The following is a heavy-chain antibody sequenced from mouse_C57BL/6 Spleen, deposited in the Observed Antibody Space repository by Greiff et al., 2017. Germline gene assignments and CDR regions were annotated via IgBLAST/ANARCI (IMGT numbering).Heavy chain of an antibody. D-gene: IGHD2-3*01. J-gene: IGHJ4*01. CDR3: ARRGMISYAMDY. V-gene: IGHV5-17*01. CDR2: ISSGSSTI. CDR1: GFTFSDYG. Sequence: EVKVVESGGGLVKPGGSLTLSCAASGFTFSDYGMHWVRQAPEKGMEWVAYISSGSSTIYYEDTVKGRFTISRDNAKNNLFLQMTSLRAEDTAMYYCARRGMISYAMDYWGQGTSVTVSS.